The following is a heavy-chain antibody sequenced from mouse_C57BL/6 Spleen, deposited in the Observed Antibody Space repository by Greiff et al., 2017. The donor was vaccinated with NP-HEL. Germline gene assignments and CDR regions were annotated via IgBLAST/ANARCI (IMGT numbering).Heavy chain of an antibody. V-gene: IGHV3-1*01. D-gene: IGHD2-12*01. J-gene: IGHJ4*01. CDR1: GYSITSGYD. CDR2: ISYSGRT. Sequence: DVKLQESGPGMVKPSQSLSLTCTVTGYSITSGYDWQWIRHFPGNKLEWMGYISYSGRTNYNPSLNSPISFTHDTSKNHFFRKLNAVTTEVTATYCCTRDCYYDAMDYWGQGTSVTVSS. CDR3: TRDCYYDAMDY.